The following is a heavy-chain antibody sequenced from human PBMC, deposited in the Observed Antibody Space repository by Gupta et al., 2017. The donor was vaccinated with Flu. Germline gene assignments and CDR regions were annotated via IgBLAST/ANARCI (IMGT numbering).Heavy chain of an antibody. J-gene: IGHJ3*01. Sequence: VQLVESGGGLVQPGGSLRLSCAASGITVSSSYLTWVRQAPGKGLEWVSVVYSDSSTYYAASVKGRFTISRDNSENTLYLRMNNLRSDDTAIYYCARALGYGDFEWRNNDAFDVWGQGTMVTVSS. V-gene: IGHV3-66*02. CDR2: VYSDSST. CDR1: GITVSSSY. D-gene: IGHD4-17*01. CDR3: ARALGYGDFEWRNNDAFDV.